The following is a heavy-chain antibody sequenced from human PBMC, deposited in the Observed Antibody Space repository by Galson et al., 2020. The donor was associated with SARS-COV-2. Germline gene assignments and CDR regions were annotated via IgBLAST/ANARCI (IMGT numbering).Heavy chain of an antibody. V-gene: IGHV3-30*03. J-gene: IGHJ4*02. CDR2: ISSDGSKK. D-gene: IGHD5-12*01. CDR1: GFTFTTYG. Sequence: GESLKISCAASGFTFTTYGMHWVRQAPGKGPEWVADISSDGSKKYYVDSVRGRFTISRDDSENTVYLQMNSLTVEDTAVYYCARDKWQLYLDFWGQGTRVTVSS. CDR3: ARDKWQLYLDF.